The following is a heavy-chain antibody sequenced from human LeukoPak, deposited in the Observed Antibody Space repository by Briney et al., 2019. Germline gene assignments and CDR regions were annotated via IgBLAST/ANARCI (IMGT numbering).Heavy chain of an antibody. J-gene: IGHJ4*02. Sequence: PSETLSLTCTVSGGSISSRNWWSWVRQPPGKGLEWIGEIYHSGSTSYSPSLKSRVTMSVDKSKNQFSLNLTSVTAADTAVYYCARSDFYTSSPDYWGQGTLVSVSS. CDR2: IYHSGST. D-gene: IGHD6-13*01. CDR1: GGSISSRNW. V-gene: IGHV4-4*02. CDR3: ARSDFYTSSPDY.